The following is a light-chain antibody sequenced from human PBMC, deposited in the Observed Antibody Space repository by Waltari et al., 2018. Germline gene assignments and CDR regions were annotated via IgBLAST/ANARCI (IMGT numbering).Light chain of an antibody. V-gene: IGKV1-12*01. Sequence: DIQMTQSPSSVSASVGDRVTITCRASQGISSSLAWYQQKPGKVPNLLIYAASSLQSGVPSRFSGSGSWTDFTLTISSLQPEDSATYDCQQAKSFPLTFGPGTKVDIK. J-gene: IGKJ3*01. CDR2: AAS. CDR3: QQAKSFPLT. CDR1: QGISSS.